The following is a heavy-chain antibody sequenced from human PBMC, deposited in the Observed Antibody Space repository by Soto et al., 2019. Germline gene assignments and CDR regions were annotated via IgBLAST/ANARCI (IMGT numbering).Heavy chain of an antibody. D-gene: IGHD6-6*01. CDR2: IYYSGST. CDR3: ASGGIAARVDV. Sequence: SETQSLTCTVSGGSISSYYWSWIRQPPGKGLEWIGYIYYSGSTNYNPSLKSRVTISVDTSKNQFSLKLSSVTAADTAVYYCASGGIAARVDVWGQGTTVTVSS. V-gene: IGHV4-59*01. J-gene: IGHJ6*02. CDR1: GGSISSYY.